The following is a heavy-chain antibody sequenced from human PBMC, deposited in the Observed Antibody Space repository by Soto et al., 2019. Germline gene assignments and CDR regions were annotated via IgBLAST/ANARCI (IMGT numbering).Heavy chain of an antibody. D-gene: IGHD7-27*01. CDR1: GYTFTSYY. CDR2: INPSGGST. CDR3: ARAGDPDGLADALDI. V-gene: IGHV1-46*01. J-gene: IGHJ3*02. Sequence: GASVKVSCKASGYTFTSYYMHWVRQAPGQGLEWMGIINPSGGSTSYAQKFQGRVTMTRDTSTSTVYMELSSLRSEDTAVYYCARAGDPDGLADALDIWGQGTMVTVSS.